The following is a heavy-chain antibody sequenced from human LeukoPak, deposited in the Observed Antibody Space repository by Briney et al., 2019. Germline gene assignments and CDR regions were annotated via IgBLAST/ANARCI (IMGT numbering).Heavy chain of an antibody. CDR2: INPSGGST. V-gene: IGHV1-46*01. D-gene: IGHD1-26*01. CDR3: ARPGLSFSGSYSFDY. J-gene: IGHJ4*02. Sequence: VASVKVSCKASGYTFTSYYMHWVRQAPEQGLEWMGIINPSGGSTSYAQKFQGRVTMTRDTSTSTVYMELSSLRSGDTAVYYCARPGLSFSGSYSFDYWGQGTLVTVSS. CDR1: GYTFTSYY.